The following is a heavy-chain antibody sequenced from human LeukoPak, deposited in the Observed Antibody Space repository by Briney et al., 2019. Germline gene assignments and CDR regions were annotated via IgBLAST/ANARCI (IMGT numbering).Heavy chain of an antibody. V-gene: IGHV4-4*07. D-gene: IGHD1-26*01. Sequence: ETLSLTCTVSGGSISNYYWNWIRQPAGKGLQWIGHISTSGSTNYSPSLKSRVTMSIDTSKNQFSLNLSSVTAADTAVYYCARGASGSSLSGFDIWGQGTMVTVSS. CDR3: ARGASGSSLSGFDI. J-gene: IGHJ3*02. CDR1: GGSISNYY. CDR2: ISTSGST.